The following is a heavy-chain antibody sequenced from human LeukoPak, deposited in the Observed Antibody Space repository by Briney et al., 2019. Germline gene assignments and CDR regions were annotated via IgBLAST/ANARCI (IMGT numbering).Heavy chain of an antibody. Sequence: GGSLRLSCAASGFTLSSYSMNWVRQAPGKGLEWVSSISSSSSYIYYADSVKGRFTISRDNAKNSLYLQMNSLRAEDTAVYYCARGGYSYGYETSWFDPWGQGTLVTVSS. CDR3: ARGGYSYGYETSWFDP. D-gene: IGHD5-18*01. V-gene: IGHV3-21*01. J-gene: IGHJ5*02. CDR2: ISSSSSYI. CDR1: GFTLSSYS.